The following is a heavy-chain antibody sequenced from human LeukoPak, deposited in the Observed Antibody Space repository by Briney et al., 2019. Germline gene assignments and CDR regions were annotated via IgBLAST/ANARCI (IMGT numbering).Heavy chain of an antibody. CDR2: IYPNSGAT. D-gene: IGHD3-10*01. V-gene: IGHV1-2*02. CDR1: GYTFTDYY. CDR3: ARNALHYYGSGPSDY. Sequence: ASVKVSCKTSGYTFTDYYFYWLRQAPGQGLEWMAWIYPNSGATRYAQKLQGRVTMTTDTSTSTAYMELRSLRSDDTAVYYCARNALHYYGSGPSDYWGQGTLVTVSS. J-gene: IGHJ4*02.